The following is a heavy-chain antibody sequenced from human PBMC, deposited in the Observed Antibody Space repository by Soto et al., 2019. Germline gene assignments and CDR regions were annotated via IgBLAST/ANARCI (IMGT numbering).Heavy chain of an antibody. D-gene: IGHD2-15*01. V-gene: IGHV1-8*01. J-gene: IGHJ3*02. CDR1: GYTFTSYD. Sequence: GASVKVSCKASGYTFTSYDINWVRQATGQGLEWMGWMNPNSGNTGYAQKFQGRVTMTRNTSISTAYMELSSLRSEDTAVYYCARGGYCSGGSCFSSAFDIWGQGTMVTVSS. CDR2: MNPNSGNT. CDR3: ARGGYCSGGSCFSSAFDI.